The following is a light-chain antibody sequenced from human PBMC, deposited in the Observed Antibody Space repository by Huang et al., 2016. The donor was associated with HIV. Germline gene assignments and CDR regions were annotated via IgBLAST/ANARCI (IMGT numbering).Light chain of an antibody. Sequence: IQLTQSPSSLSASVGDRVTITCRASQGISSYRAWYQQKPGKAPKLLIDGESTLQSGVPSRFSGSGSGTDFTLTISSLQPEEFATYHCQQLNSYPPTFGQGTKVEIK. J-gene: IGKJ1*01. CDR3: QQLNSYPPT. CDR1: QGISSY. CDR2: GES. V-gene: IGKV1-9*01.